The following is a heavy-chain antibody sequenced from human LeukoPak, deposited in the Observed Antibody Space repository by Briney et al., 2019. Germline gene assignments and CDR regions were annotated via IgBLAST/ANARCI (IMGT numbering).Heavy chain of an antibody. CDR1: GGSFSSYY. J-gene: IGHJ5*02. CDR2: INHSGST. D-gene: IGHD2-2*01. Sequence: SETLSLTCAVYGGSFSSYYWTWIRQPPGKGLEWIGEINHSGSTNYNPSLKSRVTISVDTSKNQFSLKLSSVTAADTAVYYCARQVVVVPAAIYRMPRFDPWGQGTLVTVSS. CDR3: ARQVVVVPAAIYRMPRFDP. V-gene: IGHV4-34*01.